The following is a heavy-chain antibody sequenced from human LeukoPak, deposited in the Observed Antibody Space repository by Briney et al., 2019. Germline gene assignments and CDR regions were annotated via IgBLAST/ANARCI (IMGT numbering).Heavy chain of an antibody. CDR2: TYYRSKWYN. CDR1: GDSVSSNSAA. D-gene: IGHD6-13*01. Sequence: SQTLSLTCAISGDSVSSNSAAWNWIRQSPSRGLEWLGRTYYRSKWYNDYAVSVKSRITINPDTSKNQFSLQLNSVTPEDTAVYYCARGMGSRRNYYYGMDVWGQGTTVTVSS. V-gene: IGHV6-1*01. J-gene: IGHJ6*02. CDR3: ARGMGSRRNYYYGMDV.